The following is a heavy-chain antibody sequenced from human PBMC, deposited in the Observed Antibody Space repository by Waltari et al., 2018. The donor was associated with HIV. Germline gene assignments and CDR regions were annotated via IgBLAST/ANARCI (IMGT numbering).Heavy chain of an antibody. CDR3: VGYCWGYRWSCDAFDI. V-gene: IGHV4-34*01. Sequence: QVQLQPWGAGLLKTSETLSLTCAVYGGSFSGYSWHWIRQSEGKGRAWIGEINNGASATYTPSLKSRVTTSAHRSKIQFALRLTSVTAADTAIYYCVGYCWGYRWSCDAFDIWGQGTMVIVSS. CDR2: INNGASA. D-gene: IGHD1-26*01. CDR1: GGSFSGYS. J-gene: IGHJ3*02.